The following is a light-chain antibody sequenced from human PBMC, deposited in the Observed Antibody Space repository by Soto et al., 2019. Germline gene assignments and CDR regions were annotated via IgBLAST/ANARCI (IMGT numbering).Light chain of an antibody. V-gene: IGKV3-20*01. CDR1: QSVSTTY. Sequence: EFVLTQSPGTLSLSPGERATLSCRASQSVSTTYLAWYQQKPGQAPRLLIYGASSRATGVPDRFSGSGSGTDFTLTISRLEPEDFAVYYCQHYVTSPLTFGGGTMVDI. CDR3: QHYVTSPLT. CDR2: GAS. J-gene: IGKJ4*01.